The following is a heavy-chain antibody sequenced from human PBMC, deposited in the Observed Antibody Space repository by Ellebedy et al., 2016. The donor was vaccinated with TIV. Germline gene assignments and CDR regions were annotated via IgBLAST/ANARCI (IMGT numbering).Heavy chain of an antibody. D-gene: IGHD3-22*01. J-gene: IGHJ4*02. CDR1: GFTFSSYA. V-gene: IGHV3-23*01. Sequence: PGGSLRLSCAASGFTFSSYAMSWVRQAPGKGLEWVSTSSNTGSRTYYADPVEGRFIIPRDNSKKTLYLQMNSLRADDTAVYDCAKGRGGGSDSSAPRYYFDYWGLGTLVTVSS. CDR2: SSNTGSRT. CDR3: AKGRGGGSDSSAPRYYFDY.